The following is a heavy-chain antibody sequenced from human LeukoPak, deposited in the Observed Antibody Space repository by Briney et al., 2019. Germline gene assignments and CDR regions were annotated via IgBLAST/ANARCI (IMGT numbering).Heavy chain of an antibody. D-gene: IGHD3-10*01. J-gene: IGHJ6*04. V-gene: IGHV4-4*07. CDR2: ISASGST. CDR3: ARFGYYGSGRFMDV. CDR1: GGSISVHY. Sequence: SETLSLTCTVSGGSISVHYWSWIRQPAGKGLEWIGHISASGSTNYNPSLKSRVTMSVDTSKNQFSVRLNSVTAADTAVYYCARFGYYGSGRFMDVWGKGTTVTVSS.